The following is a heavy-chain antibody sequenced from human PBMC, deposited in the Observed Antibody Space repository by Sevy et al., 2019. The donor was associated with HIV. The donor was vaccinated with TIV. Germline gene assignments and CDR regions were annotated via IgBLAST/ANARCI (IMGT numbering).Heavy chain of an antibody. V-gene: IGHV4-30-4*01. D-gene: IGHD3-10*01. J-gene: IGHJ6*02. CDR1: GGSISSGDYY. Sequence: SETLSLTCTVSGGSISSGDYYWSWIRQPPGKGLKWIGYIYYSGSTDYNPSLKSRVTISVDTSKNQFSLKLSSVTAADTAVYYCAREFRGPTRIELDVRGQGTTVTVSS. CDR2: IYYSGST. CDR3: AREFRGPTRIELDV.